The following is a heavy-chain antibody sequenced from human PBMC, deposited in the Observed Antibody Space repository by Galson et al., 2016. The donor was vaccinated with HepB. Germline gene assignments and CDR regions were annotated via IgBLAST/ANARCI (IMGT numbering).Heavy chain of an antibody. V-gene: IGHV4-39*01. D-gene: IGHD2-15*01. CDR2: IRNSGTT. Sequence: SETLSLTCSVSGGSIRSGSSYGGWIRQAPGKGLEWIGTIRNSGTTYYNPSLKSRVTISVDTSKNQFSLKLKSLSATDTAVYYCARGWSLDYWGQGTLVTVSS. CDR3: ARGWSLDY. J-gene: IGHJ4*02. CDR1: GGSIRSGSSY.